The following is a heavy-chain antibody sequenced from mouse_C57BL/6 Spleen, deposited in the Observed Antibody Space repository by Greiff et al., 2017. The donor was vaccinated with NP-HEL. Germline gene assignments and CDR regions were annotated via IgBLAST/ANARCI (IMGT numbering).Heavy chain of an antibody. J-gene: IGHJ2*01. D-gene: IGHD1-1*01. CDR1: GYTFTSYW. Sequence: VQLQQPGAELVKPGASVKLSCKASGYTFTSYWMQWVKQRPGQGLEWIGEIDPSDSYTNYNQKFKGKATLTVDTSSSTAYMQLSSLTSEYSAVYYCARTRTTVVATPCDYWGQGTTLTVSS. CDR3: ARTRTTVVATPCDY. CDR2: IDPSDSYT. V-gene: IGHV1-50*01.